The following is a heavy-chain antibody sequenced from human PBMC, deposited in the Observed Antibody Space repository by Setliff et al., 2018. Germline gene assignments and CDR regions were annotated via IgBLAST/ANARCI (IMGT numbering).Heavy chain of an antibody. J-gene: IGHJ4*02. Sequence: GGSLRLSCAASGFTFSRYWMSWVRQAPGKGLEWVANIKQDGSEKYYVDSVKGRFSISRDNAKNSLYLQLNSLRAEDTAVYYCARDGGEYWGQGTLVTVSS. V-gene: IGHV3-7*01. CDR1: GFTFSRYW. D-gene: IGHD3-16*01. CDR3: ARDGGEY. CDR2: IKQDGSEK.